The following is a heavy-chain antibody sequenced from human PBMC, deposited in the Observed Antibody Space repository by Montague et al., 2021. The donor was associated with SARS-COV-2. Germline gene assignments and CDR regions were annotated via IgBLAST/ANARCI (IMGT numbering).Heavy chain of an antibody. CDR1: GFTFSNYD. CDR3: TRDYRSIVGDGLDI. Sequence: SLRLSCAASGFTFSNYDMNWVRQAPGKGPEWISYISTSAYTTSYAGSVMGRFTISRDNGKNSLYLQMNSLRAEDTAVYYCTRDYRSIVGDGLDIWGQGTKVTVSS. CDR2: ISTSAYTT. D-gene: IGHD3-16*02. J-gene: IGHJ3*02. V-gene: IGHV3-48*03.